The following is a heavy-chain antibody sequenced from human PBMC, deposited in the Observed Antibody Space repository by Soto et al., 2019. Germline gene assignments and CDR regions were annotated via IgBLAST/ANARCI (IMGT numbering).Heavy chain of an antibody. CDR1: GFTFSSYS. CDR3: ARDQTAGGYYYYGMDV. V-gene: IGHV3-21*01. CDR2: ISSSSSYI. D-gene: IGHD2-8*02. J-gene: IGHJ6*02. Sequence: EVQLVESGGGLVKPGGSLRLSCAASGFTFSSYSMNWVRQAPGKGLEWVSSISSSSSYIYYADSVKGRFTISRDNAKNSLYLQMNSLRAEDTAVYYCARDQTAGGYYYYGMDVWGQGTTVTVSS.